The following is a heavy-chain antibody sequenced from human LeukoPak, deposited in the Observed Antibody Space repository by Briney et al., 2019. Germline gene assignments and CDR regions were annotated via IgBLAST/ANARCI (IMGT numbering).Heavy chain of an antibody. CDR2: ISYDGSNK. Sequence: GGSLRLSCAASGFTFSSYAMHWVRQAPGKGLEWVAVISYDGSNKYYADSVKGRFTISRDNSKNTLYLQMNSLRAEDTAVYYCARGPHYYGSGSYLPDDYWGQGTLVTVSS. V-gene: IGHV3-30*04. CDR3: ARGPHYYGSGSYLPDDY. J-gene: IGHJ4*02. D-gene: IGHD3-10*01. CDR1: GFTFSSYA.